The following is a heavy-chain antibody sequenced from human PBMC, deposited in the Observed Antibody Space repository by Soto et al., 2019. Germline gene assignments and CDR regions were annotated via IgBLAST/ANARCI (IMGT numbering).Heavy chain of an antibody. CDR1: GFTFSSYG. D-gene: IGHD6-13*01. J-gene: IGHJ6*02. V-gene: IGHV3-30*18. Sequence: GGSLRLSCAASGFTFSSYGMHWVRQAPGKGLEWVAVISYDGSNKYYADSVKGRFTISRDNSKNTLYLQMNSLRAEDMAVYYCAKDFPGFVAAAGTPGGMDVWGQGTTVTVSS. CDR3: AKDFPGFVAAAGTPGGMDV. CDR2: ISYDGSNK.